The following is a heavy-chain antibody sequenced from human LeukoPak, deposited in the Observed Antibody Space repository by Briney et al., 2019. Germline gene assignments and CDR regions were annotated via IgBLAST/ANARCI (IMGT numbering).Heavy chain of an antibody. Sequence: PSETLSLTCTVSGGSISSNYWNWIRQPPGKGLEWIGYVSYSGNTNYNPSLKSRVTISADTSKNQFSLKLTSVTAADTAVYYCAREEVLLWFGELYYYYYMDVWGKGTTVTISS. J-gene: IGHJ6*03. CDR1: GGSISSNY. CDR3: AREEVLLWFGELYYYYYMDV. V-gene: IGHV4-59*12. CDR2: VSYSGNT. D-gene: IGHD3-10*01.